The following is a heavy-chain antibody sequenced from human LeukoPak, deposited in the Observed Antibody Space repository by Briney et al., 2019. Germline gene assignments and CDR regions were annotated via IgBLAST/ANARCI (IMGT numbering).Heavy chain of an antibody. Sequence: ASVKVSCKASGYTFTGYYMHWVRQAPGQGLEWMGRINPNSGGTNYAQKFQGRVTMTRDTSISTAYMELSRLRSDDTAVYYCATWTVEMATTTVDYWGQGTLVTVSS. CDR3: ATWTVEMATTTVDY. CDR1: GYTFTGYY. D-gene: IGHD5-24*01. J-gene: IGHJ4*02. V-gene: IGHV1-2*06. CDR2: INPNSGGT.